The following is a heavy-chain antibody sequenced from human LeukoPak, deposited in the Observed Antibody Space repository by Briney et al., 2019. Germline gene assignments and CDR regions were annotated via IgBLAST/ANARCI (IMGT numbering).Heavy chain of an antibody. CDR3: ARWAGYCSITNCYTAFDF. J-gene: IGHJ4*02. CDR2: ITPIFGTA. CDR1: GGAFSNYA. Sequence: SVKVSCKASGGAFSNYAINWVRQAPGQGLEWMGGITPIFGTANYAQRFQGRVTITADESTSTAYMELSSLRSEDTAVYYCARWAGYCSITNCYTAFDFWGQGTLVTVSS. D-gene: IGHD2-2*02. V-gene: IGHV1-69*01.